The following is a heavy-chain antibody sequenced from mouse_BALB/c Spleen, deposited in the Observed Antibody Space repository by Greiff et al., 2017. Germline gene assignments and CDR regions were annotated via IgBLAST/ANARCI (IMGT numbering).Heavy chain of an antibody. D-gene: IGHD2-10*01. J-gene: IGHJ2*01. V-gene: IGHV5-6*02. CDR2: ISSGGSYT. Sequence: DVHLVESGGDLVKPGGSLKLSCAASGFTFSSYGMSWVRQTPDKRLEWVATISSGGSYTYYPDSVKGRFTISRDNAKNTLYLQMSSLKSEDTAMYYCARRAYYGNYEDYWGQGTTLTVSS. CDR1: GFTFSSYG. CDR3: ARRAYYGNYEDY.